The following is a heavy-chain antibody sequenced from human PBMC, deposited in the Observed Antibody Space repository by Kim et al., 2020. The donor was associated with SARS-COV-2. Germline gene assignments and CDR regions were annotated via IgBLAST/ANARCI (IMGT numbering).Heavy chain of an antibody. CDR3: ARVKRVIPPEIDY. Sequence: SETLSLTCTVSGGSISSGSYYWSWIRQPAGKGLEWIGRIYTSGSTNYNPSLKSRVTISVDTTKNQFSLKLSSVTAADTAVYYCARVKRVIPPEIDYWGQGTLVTVSS. D-gene: IGHD6-13*01. J-gene: IGHJ4*02. CDR1: GGSISSGSYY. CDR2: IYTSGST. V-gene: IGHV4-61*02.